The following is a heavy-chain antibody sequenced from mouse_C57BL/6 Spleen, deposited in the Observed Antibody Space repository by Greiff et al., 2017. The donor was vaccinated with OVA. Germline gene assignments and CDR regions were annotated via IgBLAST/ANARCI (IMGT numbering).Heavy chain of an antibody. V-gene: IGHV1-69*01. CDR3: ARAVTTVVDAMDY. CDR2: IDPSDSYT. Sequence: QVQLQQPGAELVMPGASVKLSCKASGYTFTSYWMHWVKQRPGQGLEWIGEIDPSDSYTNYNQKFKGKSTLPVDKSSSTAYMQLSSLTSEDSAVYYCARAVTTVVDAMDYWGQGTSVTVSS. J-gene: IGHJ4*01. D-gene: IGHD1-1*01. CDR1: GYTFTSYW.